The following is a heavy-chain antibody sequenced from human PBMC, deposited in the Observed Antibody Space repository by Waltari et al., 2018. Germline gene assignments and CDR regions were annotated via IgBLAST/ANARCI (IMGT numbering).Heavy chain of an antibody. CDR2: IWYDVSNK. Sequence: QVQLVESGGGVVQPGRSLRLSCAASGFTFSSYGMHWVRQAPGKGLEWVVVIWYDVSNKYYADSVKGRFTISRDNSKNTLYLKMNSLRAEDTAVYYCARNDYGDYRGDYWGQGTLVTVSS. CDR3: ARNDYGDYRGDY. CDR1: GFTFSSYG. D-gene: IGHD4-17*01. V-gene: IGHV3-33*01. J-gene: IGHJ4*02.